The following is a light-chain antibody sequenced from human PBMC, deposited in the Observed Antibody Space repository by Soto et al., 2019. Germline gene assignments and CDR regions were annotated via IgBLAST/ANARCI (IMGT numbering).Light chain of an antibody. Sequence: DIQTTQSPSTLSVSVGDRVTITCRASQSISSWLAWYQQKPGKAPKLLIYEASTLETGVPSRFSGSGSGTEFTLTISSLQPDDFATYYCQQYNYSGTFGQGTKVDIK. V-gene: IGKV1-5*03. J-gene: IGKJ1*01. CDR1: QSISSW. CDR3: QQYNYSGT. CDR2: EAS.